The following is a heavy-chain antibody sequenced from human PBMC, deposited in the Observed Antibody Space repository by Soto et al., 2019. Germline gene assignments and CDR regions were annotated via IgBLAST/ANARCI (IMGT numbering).Heavy chain of an antibody. CDR1: GFSLSTSGMC. D-gene: IGHD2-2*01. CDR3: AQIPVGSGCYDPNH. V-gene: IGHV2-70*12. J-gene: IGHJ5*02. Sequence: SGPTVVNPTETLTLTCTFSGFSLSTSGMCVSWIRQPPGKAPEWLAFIDWEDDKFYSSSLKTRLTISRDTSKNQVVLKITNMEPADTATYYCAQIPVGSGCYDPNHWGQGAQVTVSS. CDR2: IDWEDDK.